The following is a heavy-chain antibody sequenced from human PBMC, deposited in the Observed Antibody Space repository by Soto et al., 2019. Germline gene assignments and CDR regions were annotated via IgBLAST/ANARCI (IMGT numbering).Heavy chain of an antibody. CDR3: ARYDFWSGYPRDYYYYGMDV. Sequence: SETRSLTWTVSGGSISSGVYYWSWIRQHPGKVLEWIGYIYYSGSTYYNPSLKSRVTISVDTSKNQFSLKLSSVTAADTAVYYCARYDFWSGYPRDYYYYGMDVWGQGTTVTVSS. D-gene: IGHD3-3*01. J-gene: IGHJ6*02. V-gene: IGHV4-31*02. CDR2: IYYSGST. CDR1: GGSISSGVYY.